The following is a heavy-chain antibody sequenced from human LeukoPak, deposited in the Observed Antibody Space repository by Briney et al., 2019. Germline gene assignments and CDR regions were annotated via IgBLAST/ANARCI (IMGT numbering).Heavy chain of an antibody. Sequence: ASVTVSCKASGYTFTDYFIYWVRQAPGQGLEWMGWIGPNSGGTNYAQNFQGRVTMTRDTTTSTVYMELSSLRAEDTAVYYCARAPGDYGDYWGQGTLVTVSP. CDR1: GYTFTDYF. J-gene: IGHJ4*02. V-gene: IGHV1-2*02. CDR2: IGPNSGGT. CDR3: ARAPGDYGDY. D-gene: IGHD2-8*02.